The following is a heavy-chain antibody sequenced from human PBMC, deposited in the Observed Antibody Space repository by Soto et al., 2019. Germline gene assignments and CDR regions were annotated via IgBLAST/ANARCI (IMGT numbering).Heavy chain of an antibody. CDR2: ISPDGRTT. Sequence: LXLSCAASGVSLSHYLMHWVRQAPGKGLVWVSRISPDGRTTTYADSVRGRFTISRDNAKSTLYLQMNSLTVEDGAVYYCADSWLPTSYWGPGTLVTVSS. CDR3: ADSWLPTSY. J-gene: IGHJ4*02. D-gene: IGHD3-10*01. CDR1: GVSLSHYL. V-gene: IGHV3-74*01.